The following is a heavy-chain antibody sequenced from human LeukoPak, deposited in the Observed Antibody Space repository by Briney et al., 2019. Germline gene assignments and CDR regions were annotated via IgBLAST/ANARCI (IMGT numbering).Heavy chain of an antibody. CDR1: GGSISSYY. D-gene: IGHD3-10*01. J-gene: IGHJ5*02. Sequence: SETLSLTCTVSGGSISSYYWSWIRQPPGKGLEWIGYIYYSGSTNYNPPLKSRVTISVDTSKNQFSLKLSSVTAADTAVYYCARAGADRSSYNWFDPWGQGTLVTVSS. CDR2: IYYSGST. V-gene: IGHV4-59*01. CDR3: ARAGADRSSYNWFDP.